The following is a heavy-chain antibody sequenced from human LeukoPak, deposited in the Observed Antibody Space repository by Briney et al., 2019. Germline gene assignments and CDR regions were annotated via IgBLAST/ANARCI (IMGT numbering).Heavy chain of an antibody. CDR1: GYTFTSYD. D-gene: IGHD6-6*01. J-gene: IGHJ4*02. V-gene: IGHV1-8*03. Sequence: ASVKVSCKASGYTFTSYDINWVRKATGQGLEWMGWMNPNSGNTNYAQKFQGRVTITRNTSISTAYMELSSLTSEDTAMYYCARGLTNGQVYDYWGQGTLVTVSS. CDR3: ARGLTNGQVYDY. CDR2: MNPNSGNT.